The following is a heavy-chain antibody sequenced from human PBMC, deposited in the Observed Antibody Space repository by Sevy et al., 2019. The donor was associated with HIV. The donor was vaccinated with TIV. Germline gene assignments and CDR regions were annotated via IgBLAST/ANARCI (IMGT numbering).Heavy chain of an antibody. V-gene: IGHV3-23*01. J-gene: IGHJ4*01. Sequence: GGSLRLSCVASGFTFISYTMSWVRQAPGKGLDWVSAISSSGGSTYYGDSVKGRITISRDNSKNTVYLEINNLRAEDTALYYCAKEQFSGYNFGYWGQGTLVTVSS. CDR3: AKEQFSGYNFGY. CDR2: ISSSGGST. CDR1: GFTFISYT. D-gene: IGHD5-12*01.